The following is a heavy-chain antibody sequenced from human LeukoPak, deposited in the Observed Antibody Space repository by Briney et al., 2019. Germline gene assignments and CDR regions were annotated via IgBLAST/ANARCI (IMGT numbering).Heavy chain of an antibody. D-gene: IGHD2-15*01. Sequence: PGGSLRLFCAASGFTFSNFWMTWVRQAPGKGLEWVAHIRQDGVEKYYVDSVRGRFTISRDNAKNSMNLQMNGLRVEDTAVYYCTRVNNRYSDFWSQGSLVIVSS. J-gene: IGHJ4*02. V-gene: IGHV3-7*01. CDR1: GFTFSNFW. CDR2: IRQDGVEK. CDR3: TRVNNRYSDF.